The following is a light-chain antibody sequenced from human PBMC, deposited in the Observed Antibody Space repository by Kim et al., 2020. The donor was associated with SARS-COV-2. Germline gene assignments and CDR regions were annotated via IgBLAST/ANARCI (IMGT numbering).Light chain of an antibody. V-gene: IGLV3-19*01. CDR1: SLRRYY. J-gene: IGLJ2*01. CDR3: QSRDSSGNVV. Sequence: SSELTQDPAVSVALGQTVRITCQGDSLRRYYATWYQQKPGQAPVLVIYGKNSRPSGIPDRFSGSSSGNTASLTITGAQAEEEADYYCQSRDSSGNVVFGGGTKLTVL. CDR2: GKN.